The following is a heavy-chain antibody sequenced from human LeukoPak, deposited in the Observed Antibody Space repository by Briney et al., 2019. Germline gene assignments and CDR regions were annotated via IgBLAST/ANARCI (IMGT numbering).Heavy chain of an antibody. J-gene: IGHJ4*02. CDR2: IIPIFGTA. D-gene: IGHD4-17*01. CDR1: GGTFSSYA. Sequence: SVKVSCKASGGTFSSYAISWVRQAPGQGLEWMGGIIPIFGTANYAQKFQGRVTITADESTSTAYMELSSLRSEDTAVYYCARDPYGDYYFDYWGQGTLVTVSS. CDR3: ARDPYGDYYFDY. V-gene: IGHV1-69*13.